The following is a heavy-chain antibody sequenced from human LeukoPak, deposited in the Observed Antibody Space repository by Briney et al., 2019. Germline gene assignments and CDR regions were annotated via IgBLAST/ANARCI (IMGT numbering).Heavy chain of an antibody. V-gene: IGHV4-59*13. D-gene: IGHD6-19*01. CDR2: IYYSGSN. CDR3: ARAPGYSSGWRGLNWFDP. J-gene: IGHJ5*02. CDR1: GRSISSYY. Sequence: PADPLPLTCTVCGRSISSYYWSWLRQPPGKVLEWMGYIYYSGSNNNNPSLKSRITISVDTPKNQFSLKLTSVPAADTPVYYCARAPGYSSGWRGLNWFDPWGQGTLVTVSS.